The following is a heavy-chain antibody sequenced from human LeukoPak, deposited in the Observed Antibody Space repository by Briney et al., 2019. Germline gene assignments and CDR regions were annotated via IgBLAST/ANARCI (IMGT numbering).Heavy chain of an antibody. CDR3: ARGRRIAAAGSGAFGI. D-gene: IGHD6-13*01. J-gene: IGHJ3*02. CDR1: GGSFSGYY. V-gene: IGHV4-34*01. CDR2: INHSGST. Sequence: PSETLSLTCAVYGGSFSGYYWSWIRQPPGKGLEWIGEINHSGSTNYNPSLKSRVTISVDTSKNQFSLKLSSVTAADTAVYYCARGRRIAAAGSGAFGIWGQGTMVTVSS.